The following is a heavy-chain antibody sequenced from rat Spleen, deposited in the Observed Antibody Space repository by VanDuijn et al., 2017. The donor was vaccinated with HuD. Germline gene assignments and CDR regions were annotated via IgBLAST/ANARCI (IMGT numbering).Heavy chain of an antibody. CDR3: AVSGYGY. V-gene: IGHV5-58*01. CDR2: ITPGGGNT. CDR1: GFTFNNYW. Sequence: EVKLVESGGGLVQPGRSLKLSCVVSGFTFNNYWMTWIRQAPGKGLEWVSSITPGGGNTYYPDSVRGRFTISRDNAENTVYLQMNSLRSEDTATYYCAVSGYGYWGQGVMVTVSS. D-gene: IGHD4-3*01. J-gene: IGHJ2*01.